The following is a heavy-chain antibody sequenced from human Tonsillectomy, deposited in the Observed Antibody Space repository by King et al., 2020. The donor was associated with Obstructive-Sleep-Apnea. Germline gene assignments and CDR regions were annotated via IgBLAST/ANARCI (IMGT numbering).Heavy chain of an antibody. J-gene: IGHJ4*02. V-gene: IGHV4-59*08. Sequence: VQLQESGPGLVKPSETLSLTCTVSGGSISSYYWSWIRQPPGKGLEWIGYIYYSGSTNYNPSLKSRVTISVDTSKNQFSLKLSSVTAADTAVYYCARRFKGHCSGGSCYYFGYWGQGTLVTVSS. CDR3: ARRFKGHCSGGSCYYFGY. D-gene: IGHD2-15*01. CDR1: GGSISSYY. CDR2: IYYSGST.